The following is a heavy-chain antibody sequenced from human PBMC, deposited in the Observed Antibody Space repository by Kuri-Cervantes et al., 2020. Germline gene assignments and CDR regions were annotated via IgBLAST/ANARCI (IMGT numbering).Heavy chain of an antibody. CDR2: ISYDGSSK. Sequence: GGSLRLSCAAPGFTFSSYAMHWVRQAPGKGLEWVAVISYDGSSKYYADSVKGRFTISRDNSKNTLYLQMNSLRAEDTAVYYCARALVPSYDYIWGSYRWLYFDYWGQGTLVTVSS. D-gene: IGHD3-16*02. CDR1: GFTFSSYA. J-gene: IGHJ4*02. CDR3: ARALVPSYDYIWGSYRWLYFDY. V-gene: IGHV3-30-3*01.